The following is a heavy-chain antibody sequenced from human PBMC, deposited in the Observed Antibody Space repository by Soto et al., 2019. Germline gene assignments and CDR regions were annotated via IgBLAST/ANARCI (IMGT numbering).Heavy chain of an antibody. V-gene: IGHV4-31*03. CDR3: ERDSHDFWSGYYPTKGFDY. CDR1: GGSISSGGYY. CDR2: IYYSGST. D-gene: IGHD3-3*01. J-gene: IGHJ4*02. Sequence: QVQLQESGPGLVKPSQTLSLTCTVSGGSISSGGYYWSWIRQHPGKGLEWIGYIYYSGSTYYNPSLKRRVTISVDTSKNQFYLKLSSVTAADTAVYYWERDSHDFWSGYYPTKGFDYWGQGTLVTASS.